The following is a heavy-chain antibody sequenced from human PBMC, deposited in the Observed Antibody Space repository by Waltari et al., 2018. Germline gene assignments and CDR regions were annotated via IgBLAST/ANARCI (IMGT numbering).Heavy chain of an antibody. V-gene: IGHV3-7*01. CDR2: IKSDGSVK. Sequence: EVQLVESGGGLVQPGGSLRLSCAAFGFACSTDWMTWVRQAPGKGLEWVANIKSDGSVKHDVDSVKGRFTNSRDNARNSLYLQMNRLRAEDTAVYYCTGDSSPGSQTSGWFDAFDIWGQGARVTVSA. CDR1: GFACSTDW. D-gene: IGHD6-19*01. J-gene: IGHJ3*02. CDR3: TGDSSPGSQTSGWFDAFDI.